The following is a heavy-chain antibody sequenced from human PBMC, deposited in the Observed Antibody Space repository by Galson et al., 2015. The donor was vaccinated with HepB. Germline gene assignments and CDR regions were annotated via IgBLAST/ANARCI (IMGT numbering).Heavy chain of an antibody. CDR2: ISGDGRST. D-gene: IGHD2-2*01. Sequence: SLRLSCAVSGFTGSTNYALYWVRQAPGKGPEWVSGISGDGRSTSYVDSVKGRFIISRDTSKSTLYLQMNSLGAEDTAIYYCAKTAGRTIVVVVIDYFDYWGQGAPVTVSS. V-gene: IGHV3-23*01. J-gene: IGHJ4*02. CDR3: AKTAGRTIVVVVIDYFDY. CDR1: GFTGSTNYA.